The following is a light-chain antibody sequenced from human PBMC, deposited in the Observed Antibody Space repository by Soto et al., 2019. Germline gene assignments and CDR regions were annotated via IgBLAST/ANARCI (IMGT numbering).Light chain of an antibody. CDR2: EDS. J-gene: IGLJ3*02. CDR1: SSDVGAYNY. CDR3: SSYTSGSTWV. Sequence: QSALTQPASVSGSPGQSITISCTGTSSDVGAYNYVSWYQQHPGKAPKLMIYEDSNRPSGVSNRFSGSTSGNTASLTISGLQAEDEGDYYCSSYTSGSTWVFGGGTKLTVL. V-gene: IGLV2-14*01.